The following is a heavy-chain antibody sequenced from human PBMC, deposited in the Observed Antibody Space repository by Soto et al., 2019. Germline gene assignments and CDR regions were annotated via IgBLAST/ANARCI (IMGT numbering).Heavy chain of an antibody. Sequence: QVQLVESGGGVVQPGRSLRLSCAASGFTFSSYGMHWVRQAPGKGLEWVAVISYDGSNKYYADSVKGRFTISRDNSKNTLYLQMNSLRAEDTAVYYCAKGSILPGVLMDWGQGTLATVSS. CDR3: AKGSILPGVLMD. CDR1: GFTFSSYG. V-gene: IGHV3-30*18. CDR2: ISYDGSNK. J-gene: IGHJ1*01. D-gene: IGHD2-8*01.